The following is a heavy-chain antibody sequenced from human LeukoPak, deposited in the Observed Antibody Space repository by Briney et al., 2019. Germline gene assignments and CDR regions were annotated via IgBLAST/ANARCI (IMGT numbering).Heavy chain of an antibody. Sequence: GSSVKVSCKASGGTFSSYAISWVRQAPGQGLEWMGGIIPIFGTANYAQKFQGRVTITADESTSTAYMELSSLRSEDTAVYYCARDRPTIFGVDYYYYMDVWGKGTTVTVSS. J-gene: IGHJ6*03. CDR1: GGTFSSYA. D-gene: IGHD3-3*01. CDR3: ARDRPTIFGVDYYYYMDV. V-gene: IGHV1-69*01. CDR2: IIPIFGTA.